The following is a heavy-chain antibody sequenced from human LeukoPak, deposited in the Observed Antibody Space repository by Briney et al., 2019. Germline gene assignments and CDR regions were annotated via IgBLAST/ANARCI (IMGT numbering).Heavy chain of an antibody. J-gene: IGHJ4*02. CDR1: GFTFSSYS. CDR2: ISSSSSYI. Sequence: PGGSLRLSCAASGFTFSSYSMNWVRQAPGKGLEWVSSISSSSSYIYYADSVKGRFTISRDNAKNSLYLQMNSLRAEDTAVYYCARDRRREVLTQDYWGQGTLVTASS. CDR3: ARDRRREVLTQDY. V-gene: IGHV3-21*01.